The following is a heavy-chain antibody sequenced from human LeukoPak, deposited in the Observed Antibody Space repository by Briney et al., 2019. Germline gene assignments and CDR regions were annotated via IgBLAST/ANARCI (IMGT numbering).Heavy chain of an antibody. CDR3: ARYLGWQKTRGFNWFDP. CDR1: GGSFSGYY. CDR2: INHSGST. V-gene: IGHV4-34*01. D-gene: IGHD6-19*01. Sequence: PSETLSLTCAVYGGSFSGYYWSWIRQPPGKGLEWIGEINHSGSTNYNPFLKSRVTISVDTSKNQFSLKLSSVTAADTAVYYCARYLGWQKTRGFNWFDPWGQGTLVTVSS. J-gene: IGHJ5*02.